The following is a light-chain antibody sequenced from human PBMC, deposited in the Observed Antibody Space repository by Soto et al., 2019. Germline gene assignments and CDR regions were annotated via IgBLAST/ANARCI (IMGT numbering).Light chain of an antibody. CDR3: QQRSNSIT. CDR1: QGISNY. Sequence: DIQMTQSPSSLSASVGDRVTITCRASQGISNYLAWYQQKPGTVPKLLISAASTLQTGVPSRFSGGGSGTDFTLTISSLEAEDFAVYYCQQRSNSITFGQGTRLEIK. J-gene: IGKJ5*01. V-gene: IGKV1-27*01. CDR2: AAS.